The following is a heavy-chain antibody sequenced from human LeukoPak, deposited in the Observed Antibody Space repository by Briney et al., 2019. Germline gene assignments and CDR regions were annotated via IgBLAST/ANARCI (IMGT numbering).Heavy chain of an antibody. CDR2: IHSGGST. J-gene: IGHJ4*02. D-gene: IGHD1-26*01. V-gene: IGHV3-66*02. Sequence: TGGSLRLSCAASGFIVSNNYMNWVRQAPGKGLEWVSVIHSGGSTYYADSVKGRLTISRDNSKNTVNLQMDDLRAEDTAVYYCARSWDARLNFDYWGQGTLVTVSS. CDR1: GFIVSNNY. CDR3: ARSWDARLNFDY.